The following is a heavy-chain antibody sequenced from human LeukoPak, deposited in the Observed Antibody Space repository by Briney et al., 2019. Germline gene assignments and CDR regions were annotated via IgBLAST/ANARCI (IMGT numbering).Heavy chain of an antibody. V-gene: IGHV3-74*01. Sequence: GGSLRLSCAASGSTFSDFALHWVRQAPGEGLVWFSHINSDMSRINYADSVKGRFTVSRDNAKNTLYLQMNSLRVEDTAVYYCVRESGSPDYWGQGTLVTVSS. CDR2: INSDMSRI. CDR3: VRESGSPDY. CDR1: GSTFSDFA. D-gene: IGHD1-26*01. J-gene: IGHJ4*02.